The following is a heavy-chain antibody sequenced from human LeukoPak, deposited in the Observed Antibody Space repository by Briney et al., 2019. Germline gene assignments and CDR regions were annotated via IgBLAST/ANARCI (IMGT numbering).Heavy chain of an antibody. D-gene: IGHD3-9*01. CDR1: GYTFTSYG. V-gene: IGHV1-18*01. CDR2: ISAYNSNT. Sequence: ASVKVSCKASGYTFTSYGISWVRQAPGQGLEWMGWISAYNSNTNYAQKLQGRVTMTTDTSTSTAYMELRSLRSDDTAVYYCARDPYYDILTGYYTHYYYGMDVWGQGTTVTVSS. J-gene: IGHJ6*02. CDR3: ARDPYYDILTGYYTHYYYGMDV.